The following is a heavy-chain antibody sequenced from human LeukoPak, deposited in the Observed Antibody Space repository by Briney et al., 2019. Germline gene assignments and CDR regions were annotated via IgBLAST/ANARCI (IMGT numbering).Heavy chain of an antibody. D-gene: IGHD6-6*01. CDR1: GASISSSAYY. CDR2: IYSRASV. V-gene: IGHV4-39*02. J-gene: IGHJ4*02. Sequence: PSETLSLTCTVSGASISSSAYYWGWSRQPPGKGLEWIGSIYSRASVYYNESLRSRVVISMDASKNDFSLTLTSVSAADTAVYYCARYFGTSCFDHWGQGILVTVSS. CDR3: ARYFGTSCFDH.